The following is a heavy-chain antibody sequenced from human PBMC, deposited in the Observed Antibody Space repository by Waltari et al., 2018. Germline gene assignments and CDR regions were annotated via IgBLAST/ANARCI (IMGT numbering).Heavy chain of an antibody. J-gene: IGHJ4*02. CDR2: VYGGGKT. CDR1: GDSMSSPYW. Sequence: QLQLQESGPGLVKPSGTLSLTCGVSGDSMSSPYWWSWVRQAPGKGLEWIGQVYGGGKTNYNPSFASRVTVALDTYNKQFSLTVTSATAADTAVYYCARDRGRGLYLDSWGPGLLVTVSP. D-gene: IGHD5-12*01. V-gene: IGHV4-4*02. CDR3: ARDRGRGLYLDS.